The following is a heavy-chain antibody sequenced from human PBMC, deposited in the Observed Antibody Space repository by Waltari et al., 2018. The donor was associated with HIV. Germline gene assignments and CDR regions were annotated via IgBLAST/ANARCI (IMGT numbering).Heavy chain of an antibody. Sequence: VQLVESGGGSIKTGGSLRLSCAGSGFSVRNHWMDWVRQGPGKGLVWVARINSEGITRNYADAVKGRFVISRDNSRNTVYLQLNSVKVEDTAVYFCARASHYIEFSTFDGDYYFDLWGRGTRVAVSS. CDR2: INSEGITR. J-gene: IGHJ4*02. CDR3: ARASHYIEFSTFDGDYYFDL. V-gene: IGHV3-74*01. D-gene: IGHD3-9*01. CDR1: GFSVRNHW.